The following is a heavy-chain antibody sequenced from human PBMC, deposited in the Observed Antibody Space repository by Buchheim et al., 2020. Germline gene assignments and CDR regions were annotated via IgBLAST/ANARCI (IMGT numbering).Heavy chain of an antibody. CDR2: ISWDGGST. CDR3: AKCGSVDITFGGVVDY. Sequence: EVQLVESGGVVVQPGGSLRLSCAASGFTFDDYAMHWVRQAPGKGLEWVSLISWDGGSTYYADSVKGRFTISRDNRNNSLYLQMNSLRAEDTALYYCAKCGSVDITFGGVVDYWGQGTL. J-gene: IGHJ4*02. V-gene: IGHV3-43D*03. CDR1: GFTFDDYA. D-gene: IGHD3-16*01.